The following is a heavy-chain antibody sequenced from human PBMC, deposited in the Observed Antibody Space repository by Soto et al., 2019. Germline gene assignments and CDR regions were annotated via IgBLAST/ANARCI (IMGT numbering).Heavy chain of an antibody. CDR1: GGSISSGGYF. CDR2: IYYSGST. Sequence: QVQLQESGPGLVKPSQTLSLTCTVSGGSISSGGYFWSWIRQHPGKGLEWIGFIYYSGSTYYNPSLKSRVTISVATSKNQFSLKLSSVTAADTAVYYCAREGAAPYYYYGMDVWGQGTTVTVSS. V-gene: IGHV4-31*03. CDR3: AREGAAPYYYYGMDV. J-gene: IGHJ6*02. D-gene: IGHD6-6*01.